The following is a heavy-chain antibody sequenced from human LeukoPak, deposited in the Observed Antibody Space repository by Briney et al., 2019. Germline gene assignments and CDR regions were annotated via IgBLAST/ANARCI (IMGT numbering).Heavy chain of an antibody. CDR1: GYTFTGYY. CDR3: ARGRTAMDADYYYHGMDV. CDR2: INPNSGGT. V-gene: IGHV1-2*02. D-gene: IGHD5-18*01. J-gene: IGHJ6*02. Sequence: ASVKVSCKASGYTFTGYYMHWVRQAPGQGLEWMGWINPNSGGTNYAQKFQGRVTMTRDTSISTAYMELSRLRSDDTAVYYCARGRTAMDADYYYHGMDVWGQGTTVTVSS.